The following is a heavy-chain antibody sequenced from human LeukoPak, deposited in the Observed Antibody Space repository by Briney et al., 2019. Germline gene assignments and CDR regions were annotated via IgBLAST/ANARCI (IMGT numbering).Heavy chain of an antibody. CDR2: IYPGDSDT. CDR3: ARIKSSGWYLDAFDI. J-gene: IGHJ3*02. CDR1: GYSFTSCW. D-gene: IGHD6-19*01. V-gene: IGHV5-51*01. Sequence: GESLKISCKGSGYSFTSCWIGWVRQMPGKGLEWMGIIYPGDSDTRYSPSFQGQVTISADKSISTAYLQWSSLKASDTAMYYCARIKSSGWYLDAFDIWGQGTMVTVSS.